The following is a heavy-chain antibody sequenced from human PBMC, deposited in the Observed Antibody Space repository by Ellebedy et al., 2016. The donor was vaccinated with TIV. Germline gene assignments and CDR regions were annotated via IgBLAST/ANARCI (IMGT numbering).Heavy chain of an antibody. V-gene: IGHV1-46*01. CDR3: ARGDKYYYESSGYYYTY. CDR1: GYTFTSYY. J-gene: IGHJ4*02. Sequence: ASVKVPCKASGYTFTSYYFYWVRQAPGQGLEWMGIINPTTGNSNYAQKFQGRVTMTRDTSTSTVYMELSSLRSEDTAVYYCARGDKYYYESSGYYYTYWGQGTLVTVSS. D-gene: IGHD3-22*01. CDR2: INPTTGNS.